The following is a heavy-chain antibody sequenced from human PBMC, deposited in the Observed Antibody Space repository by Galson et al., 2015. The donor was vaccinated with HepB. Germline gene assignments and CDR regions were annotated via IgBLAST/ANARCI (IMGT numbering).Heavy chain of an antibody. CDR1: GGTFSSDA. CDR3: ARDRAISSWFDP. CDR2: IIPMLGTV. Sequence: SVKVSCKASGGTFSSDAISWVRQAPGQGLEWMGGIIPMLGTVNYAQKFQGRVTITADKSTSTAYMGLSSLRSEDTAVFYCARDRAISSWFDPWGQGTLVTVSS. J-gene: IGHJ5*02. D-gene: IGHD6-6*01. V-gene: IGHV1-69*10.